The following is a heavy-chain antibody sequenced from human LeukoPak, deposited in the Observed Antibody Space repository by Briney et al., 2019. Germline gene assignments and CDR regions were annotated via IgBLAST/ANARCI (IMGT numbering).Heavy chain of an antibody. CDR1: GGTFSSYA. Sequence: SVKVSCKASGGTFSSYAISWVRQAPGRGLEWMGRIIPILGIANYAQKFQGRVTITADKSTSTAYMELSSLRSEDTAVYYCAREGDSRYCSGGSCYRSDNWFDPWGQGTLVTVSS. D-gene: IGHD2-15*01. CDR3: AREGDSRYCSGGSCYRSDNWFDP. CDR2: IIPILGIA. V-gene: IGHV1-69*04. J-gene: IGHJ5*02.